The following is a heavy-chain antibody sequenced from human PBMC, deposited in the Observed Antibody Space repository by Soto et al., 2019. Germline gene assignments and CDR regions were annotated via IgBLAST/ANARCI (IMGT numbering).Heavy chain of an antibody. CDR2: IKEDGSEK. Sequence: EVQLVESGGGLVQPGGSLRLSCAASGFTFSSYWMSWVRQAPGKGLEWVANIKEDGSEKSYVDSVKGRFTISRDNTKNSLYLQMNSLRAEDTAVYYCLRETGGNAHWGQGILVTVSS. V-gene: IGHV3-7*01. CDR3: LRETGGNAH. J-gene: IGHJ4*02. CDR1: GFTFSSYW. D-gene: IGHD2-8*02.